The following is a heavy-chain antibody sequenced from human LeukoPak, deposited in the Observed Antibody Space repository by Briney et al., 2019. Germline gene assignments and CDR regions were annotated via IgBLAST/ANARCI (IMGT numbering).Heavy chain of an antibody. CDR3: ARGGDYYDSSGYSRLGY. D-gene: IGHD3-22*01. V-gene: IGHV1-69*06. J-gene: IGHJ4*02. Sequence: ASVKVSCKASGGTFSSYAISWVRQAPGQGLEWMGGIIPIFGTANYAQKFQGRVTITADKSTSTAYRELRSLRSDDTAVYYCARGGDYYDSSGYSRLGYWGQGTLVTVSS. CDR1: GGTFSSYA. CDR2: IIPIFGTA.